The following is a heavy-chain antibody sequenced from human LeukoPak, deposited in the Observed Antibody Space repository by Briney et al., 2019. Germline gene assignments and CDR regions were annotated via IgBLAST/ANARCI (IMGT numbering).Heavy chain of an antibody. D-gene: IGHD3-22*01. CDR2: IIPIFGTA. CDR3: ARVWDYDSSGYSYYFDY. V-gene: IGHV1-69*01. J-gene: IGHJ4*02. CDR1: GGTFSSYA. Sequence: SVKVSCKASGGTFSSYAISWVRQAPGQGLEWMGVIIPIFGTANYAQKFQGRVTITADESTSTAYMELSSLRSEDTAVYYCARVWDYDSSGYSYYFDYWGQGTLVTVSS.